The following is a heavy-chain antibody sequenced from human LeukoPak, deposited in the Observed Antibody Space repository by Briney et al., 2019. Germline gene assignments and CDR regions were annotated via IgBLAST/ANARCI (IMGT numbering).Heavy chain of an antibody. V-gene: IGHV4-4*02. Sequence: SGTLSLTCAVSGDSITSHSWWSWVRQPQGKGLEWIGEVHHGGASNYDPSLESRVTISVDKSKNRFSLNLRSVTAADTATYYCASHVTVLGTRGFDFWGRGTLVTAS. CDR2: VHHGGAS. J-gene: IGHJ4*02. D-gene: IGHD6-19*01. CDR3: ASHVTVLGTRGFDF. CDR1: GDSITSHSW.